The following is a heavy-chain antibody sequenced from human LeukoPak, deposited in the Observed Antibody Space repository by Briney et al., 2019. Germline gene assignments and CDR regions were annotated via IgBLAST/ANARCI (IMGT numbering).Heavy chain of an antibody. CDR2: IDVGGDST. D-gene: IGHD3-22*01. CDR1: GFTFSHYD. J-gene: IGHJ4*02. Sequence: PGGSLRLSCAASGFTFSHYDLTWVRRAPGEGLEWVSDIDVGGDSTHYGDSVKGRFIMSRDAAKNSLYLQMNSLRAENPAVYYFANLITMIVVVTGAPFDYWGKGTLVTVSS. CDR3: ANLITMIVVVTGAPFDY. V-gene: IGHV3-48*03.